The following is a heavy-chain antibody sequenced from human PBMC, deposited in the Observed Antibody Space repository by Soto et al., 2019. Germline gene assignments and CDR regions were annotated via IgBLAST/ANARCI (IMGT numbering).Heavy chain of an antibody. V-gene: IGHV4-59*01. CDR1: GGSISSYY. CDR2: IYYSGST. CDR3: ARAIASATRRTIPYYYMDV. Sequence: SETLSLTCTVSGGSISSYYRSWIRQPPGKGLEWIGYIYYSGSTNYNPSLKSRVTISVDTSKNQFSLKLSSVTAAETAVYYCARAIASATRRTIPYYYMDVWGKGTTVTVSS. J-gene: IGHJ6*03. D-gene: IGHD1-26*01.